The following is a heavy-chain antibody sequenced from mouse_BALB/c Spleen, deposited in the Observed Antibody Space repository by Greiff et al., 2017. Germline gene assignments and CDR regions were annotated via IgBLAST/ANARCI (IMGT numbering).Heavy chain of an antibody. CDR2: ILPGSGST. J-gene: IGHJ4*01. V-gene: IGHV1-9*01. CDR3: ARGGTGTRDYAMEY. CDR1: GYTFSSYW. Sequence: QVQLQQSGAELMKPGASVKISCKATGYTFSSYWIEWVKQRPGHGLEWIGEILPGSGSTNYNEKFKGKATFTADTSSNTAYMQLSSLTSEDSAVYYCARGGTGTRDYAMEYWGQGTSVTVSS. D-gene: IGHD4-1*01.